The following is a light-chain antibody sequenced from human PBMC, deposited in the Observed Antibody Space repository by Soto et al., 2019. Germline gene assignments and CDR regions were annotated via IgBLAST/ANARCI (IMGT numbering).Light chain of an antibody. CDR3: SSYTTSSTLVV. Sequence: QSALTQPASVSGSPGQSITISCTGTSSDVGAYNYVSWFQQYPGKAPRLMIYEVSNRSSGVSNRFSGSKSGNTASLTISGLQAEDEADYYCSSYTTSSTLVVFGGGTKVTVL. CDR2: EVS. J-gene: IGLJ2*01. V-gene: IGLV2-14*01. CDR1: SSDVGAYNY.